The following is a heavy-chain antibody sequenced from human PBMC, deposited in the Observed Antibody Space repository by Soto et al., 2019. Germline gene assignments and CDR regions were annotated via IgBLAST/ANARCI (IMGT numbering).Heavy chain of an antibody. D-gene: IGHD4-4*01. CDR3: STRDYSTPSFDY. V-gene: IGHV1-69*13. CDR1: GGTFSSYA. J-gene: IGHJ4*02. Sequence: SVKVSCKASGGTFSSYAISWVRQAPGQGLEWMGGIIPIFGTANYAQKFQGRVTITADESTSTAYMELSSLRSEDTAVYYCSTRDYSTPSFDYWGQGTLVTVSS. CDR2: IIPIFGTA.